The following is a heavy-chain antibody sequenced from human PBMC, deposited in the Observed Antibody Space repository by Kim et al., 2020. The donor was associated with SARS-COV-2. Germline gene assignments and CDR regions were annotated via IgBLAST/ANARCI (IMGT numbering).Heavy chain of an antibody. J-gene: IGHJ2*01. CDR3: ARVGYYYDSTGYYVDWYFDL. Sequence: GGSLRLSCAASGFTVSSNYMSWVRQAPFKVLEVCSFIASGGRTYYADSVKGRFTISRDNSKSTLFLQMNSLRPEDTAVYYCARVGYYYDSTGYYVDWYFDLWGRGTLVTVSS. D-gene: IGHD3-22*01. CDR1: GFTVSSNY. V-gene: IGHV3-66*01. CDR2: IASGGRT.